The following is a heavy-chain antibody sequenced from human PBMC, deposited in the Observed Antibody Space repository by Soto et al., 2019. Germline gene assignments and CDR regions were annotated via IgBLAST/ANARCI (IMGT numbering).Heavy chain of an antibody. CDR3: ARANCVRCPFAL. J-gene: IGHJ4*02. V-gene: IGHV4-61*08. D-gene: IGHD1-1*01. CDR2: IYYRGTT. Sequence: QVQLQESGPRLATPSESLSLTCSVSGASLTRGVYYWSWVRQPPGRPLDWIGSIYYRGTTNYNPSLTGRVTISEDTPTHQLSAPVKSATAAATAVNFCARANCVRCPFALWGQATLVTVSS. CDR1: GASLTRGVYY.